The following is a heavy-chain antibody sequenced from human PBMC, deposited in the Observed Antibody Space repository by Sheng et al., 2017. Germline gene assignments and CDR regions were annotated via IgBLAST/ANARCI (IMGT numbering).Heavy chain of an antibody. J-gene: IGHJ3*02. CDR1: GFAFSAYE. D-gene: IGHD7-27*01. V-gene: IGHV3-48*03. CDR2: ISSSGSTI. CDR3: TRDLKRTGDDAFDI. Sequence: EVQLVESGGDLVQPGGSLRLSCAASGFAFSAYEMTWVRQAPGKGLEWISYISSSGSTIYYADSVKGRFTVSRDNAKKSLYLQMNSLRADDTAVYYCTRDLKRTGDDAFDIWGQGTMVTVSS.